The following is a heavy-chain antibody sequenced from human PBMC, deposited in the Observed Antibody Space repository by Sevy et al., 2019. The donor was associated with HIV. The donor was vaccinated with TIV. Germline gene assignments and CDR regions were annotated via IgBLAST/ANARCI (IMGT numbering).Heavy chain of an antibody. CDR1: GFTVRSDW. J-gene: IGHJ5*02. CDR2: INRDGSSP. CDR3: LSEGGDWFDP. D-gene: IGHD3-16*01. Sequence: GGSLRLSCAASGFTVRSDWMHWVRQAPGKGLVWVSRINRDGSSPAYADSVKGRFTISRDNAKNTLYLQMNSLRAEDTSVYYCLSEGGDWFDPWGQGTLVTVSS. V-gene: IGHV3-74*01.